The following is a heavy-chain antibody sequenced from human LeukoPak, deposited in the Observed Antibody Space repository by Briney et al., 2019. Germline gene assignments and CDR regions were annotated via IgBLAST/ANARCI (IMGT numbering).Heavy chain of an antibody. CDR1: GFTFSSYA. D-gene: IGHD3-10*01. CDR2: ISGSGGST. V-gene: IGHV3-23*01. Sequence: GGSLRLSCAASGFTFSSYAMSRVRQAPGKGLERVSAISGSGGSTYYADPVKGRFTISRDNSKNTLYLQMNSLRAEDTAVYYCAKDSTRGGSGSYYMEYFQHWGQGTLVTVSS. J-gene: IGHJ1*01. CDR3: AKDSTRGGSGSYYMEYFQH.